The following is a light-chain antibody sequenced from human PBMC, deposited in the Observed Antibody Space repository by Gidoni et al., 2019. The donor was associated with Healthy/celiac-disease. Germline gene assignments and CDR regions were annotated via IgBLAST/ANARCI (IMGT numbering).Light chain of an antibody. J-gene: IGLJ2*01. CDR3: CSYAGSFSVV. V-gene: IGLV2-11*01. CDR2: DVS. Sequence: QSALTQPRSVSGSPGQSVTISCTGTSSDVGGYNYVSWYQQHPGKAPKLMIYDVSKRPSGVPDRFSGSTSGNTASLTISGLQAEDEADYYCCSYAGSFSVVFGGGTKLTV. CDR1: SSDVGGYNY.